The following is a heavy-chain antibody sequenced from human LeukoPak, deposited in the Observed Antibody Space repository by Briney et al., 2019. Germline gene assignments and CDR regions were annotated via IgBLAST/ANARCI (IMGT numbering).Heavy chain of an antibody. J-gene: IGHJ3*02. CDR2: IKEDGSEK. V-gene: IGHV3-7*01. CDR1: GFTFSSSW. D-gene: IGHD2-2*01. CDR3: GCDSSQEAFDI. Sequence: QPGGSLRLSCAASGFTFSSSWMSWVRQAPGKGLEWVANIKEDGSEKYYVDSVKGRFTISRDNSKNTLYLQMNSLRAEDTAVYYCGCDSSQEAFDIWGQGTMVTVSS.